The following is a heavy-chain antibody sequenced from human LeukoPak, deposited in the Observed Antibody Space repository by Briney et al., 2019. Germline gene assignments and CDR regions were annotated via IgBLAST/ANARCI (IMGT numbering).Heavy chain of an antibody. V-gene: IGHV1-69*01. CDR1: GGTFSSYA. D-gene: IGHD1-26*01. CDR2: IIPIFGTA. J-gene: IGHJ4*02. Sequence: SVKVSCKASGGTFSSYAISWVRQAPGQGLEWMGGIIPIFGTANYAQKFQGRVTITADESTSTAYMELSSLRSEDTAVYYCARVGLMYSGSYYLDYWGQGTLVTVSS. CDR3: ARVGLMYSGSYYLDY.